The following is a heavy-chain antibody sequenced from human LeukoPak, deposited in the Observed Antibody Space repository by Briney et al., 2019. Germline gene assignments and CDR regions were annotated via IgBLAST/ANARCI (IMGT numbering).Heavy chain of an antibody. CDR2: INPDSGGT. J-gene: IGHJ4*02. Sequence: ASVKVSCKASGYTFTGYYMHWVRQAPGQGLEWMGWINPDSGGTKYVQKFQGRVTLTRDTSISTAYMELSGLKSDDTAVYYCASVYNSGWYLDYWGEGALVTVSS. D-gene: IGHD5-12*01. V-gene: IGHV1-2*02. CDR3: ASVYNSGWYLDY. CDR1: GYTFTGYY.